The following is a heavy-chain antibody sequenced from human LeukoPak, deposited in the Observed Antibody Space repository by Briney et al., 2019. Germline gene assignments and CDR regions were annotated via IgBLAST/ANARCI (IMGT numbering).Heavy chain of an antibody. V-gene: IGHV4-59*12. CDR1: GGSISSYY. J-gene: IGHJ4*02. D-gene: IGHD6-19*01. Sequence: SETLSLTCTVSGGSISSYYWSWIRQPPGKGLEWIGYIYYSWSTNYNPSLKSRVTISVDTSKNQFSLKLSSVTAADTAVYYCASTYSSGGWIFDYWGQGTLVTVSS. CDR3: ASTYSSGGWIFDY. CDR2: IYYSWST.